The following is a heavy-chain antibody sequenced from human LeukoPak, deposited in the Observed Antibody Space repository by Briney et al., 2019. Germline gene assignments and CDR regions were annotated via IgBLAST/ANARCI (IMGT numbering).Heavy chain of an antibody. CDR3: AKDRGSGWYYFDY. Sequence: GGSLRLSCAASGFTFDDYAMHWVRQAPGKGLEWVSGISWNSGSIGYADSVKGRFTISRDNAKNSLYLQMNSLRAEDTALYYCAKDRGSGWYYFDYWGQGTLVTVSS. CDR2: ISWNSGSI. J-gene: IGHJ4*02. CDR1: GFTFDDYA. V-gene: IGHV3-9*01. D-gene: IGHD6-19*01.